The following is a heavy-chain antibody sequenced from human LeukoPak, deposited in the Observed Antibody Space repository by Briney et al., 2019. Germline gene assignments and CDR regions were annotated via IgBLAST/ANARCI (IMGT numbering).Heavy chain of an antibody. CDR3: AKDPSTFLTTGWYFDL. CDR1: GFIFRNFG. Sequence: GGSLRLSCAASGFIFRNFGMTWVGQVPGKGLEWVSTISDSGVTTDYADSVKGRFTISRDNSKSTLYLQMSSLRAVDTAIYYCAKDPSTFLTTGWYFDLWGRGTLVTVSS. CDR2: ISDSGVTT. D-gene: IGHD4-17*01. J-gene: IGHJ2*01. V-gene: IGHV3-23*01.